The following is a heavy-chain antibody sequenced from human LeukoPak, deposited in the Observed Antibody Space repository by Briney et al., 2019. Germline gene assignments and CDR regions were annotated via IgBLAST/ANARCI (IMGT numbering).Heavy chain of an antibody. D-gene: IGHD1-26*01. V-gene: IGHV4-39*07. CDR2: IYYSGST. J-gene: IGHJ4*02. Sequence: TSETLSLTCTVSGGSISSSSYYWGWIRQPPGKGLEWIGSIYYSGSTYYNPSLKSRVTISVDTSKNQFSLKLSSVTAADTAVYYCARDRSGSFDYWGQGTLVTVSS. CDR3: ARDRSGSFDY. CDR1: GGSISSSSYY.